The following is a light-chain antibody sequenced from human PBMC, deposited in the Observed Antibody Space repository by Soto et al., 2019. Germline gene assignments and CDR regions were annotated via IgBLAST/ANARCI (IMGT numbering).Light chain of an antibody. Sequence: EIALTQSPGTLSLSPGERATLSCRASQSVSGDYLVWYQQKPGQAPRLLIYGASNRATGIPDRFRGSGSGTDFTLTISRLEPEDSAVFYCQQFGTAPLTFGQGTKVDIK. CDR1: QSVSGDY. J-gene: IGKJ1*01. V-gene: IGKV3-20*01. CDR2: GAS. CDR3: QQFGTAPLT.